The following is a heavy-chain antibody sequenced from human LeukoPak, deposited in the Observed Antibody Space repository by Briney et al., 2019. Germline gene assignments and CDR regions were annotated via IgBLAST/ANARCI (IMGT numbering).Heavy chain of an antibody. D-gene: IGHD6-19*01. CDR3: AEDICSSVEECNSVARTFDYYFDY. Sequence: PGRSLRLSCAASGFTFDDYAMHWVRQAPGKGLEWVSGISWHSENVGYADSVRGRFTISRDNAKNSLYLQMNSLRPEDTALYYCAEDICSSVEECNSVARTFDYYFDYWGQGTLVTVSS. CDR2: ISWHSENV. CDR1: GFTFDDYA. V-gene: IGHV3-9*01. J-gene: IGHJ4*02.